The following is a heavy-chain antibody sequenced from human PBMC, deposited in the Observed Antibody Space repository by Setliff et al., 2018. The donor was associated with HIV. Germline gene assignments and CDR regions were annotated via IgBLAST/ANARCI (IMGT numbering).Heavy chain of an antibody. V-gene: IGHV4-38-2*01. D-gene: IGHD3-22*01. Sequence: SETLSLTCAVSGYSIRSGCYWGWIRQSPGKGLEWIGTMFRTGTSYYNPSLTSRVTISQDTSKNQFSLSLNSVTDADTAVYYCASRIYYYDTYRVLREEGFDPWGQGTLVTVSS. CDR1: GYSIRSGCY. J-gene: IGHJ5*02. CDR3: ASRIYYYDTYRVLREEGFDP. CDR2: MFRTGTS.